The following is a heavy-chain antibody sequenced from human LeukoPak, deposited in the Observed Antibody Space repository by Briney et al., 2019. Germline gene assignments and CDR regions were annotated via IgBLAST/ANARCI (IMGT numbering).Heavy chain of an antibody. Sequence: PGGSLRLSCAASGFTFSIYTMNWVRQAPGKGLEWASIINYNGDNKYYADSVQGRFTISRDNSKNTVYLQMNSLRAEDTAIYYCAKDGHCPGALCPTQIAVAGYNDNWGQGTLVTVSS. CDR1: GFTFSIYT. CDR3: AKDGHCPGALCPTQIAVAGYNDN. D-gene: IGHD6-19*01. J-gene: IGHJ4*02. CDR2: INYNGDNK. V-gene: IGHV3-23*01.